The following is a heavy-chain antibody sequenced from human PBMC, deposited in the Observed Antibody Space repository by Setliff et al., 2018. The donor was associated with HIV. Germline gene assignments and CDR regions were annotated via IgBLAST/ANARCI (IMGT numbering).Heavy chain of an antibody. CDR3: VASSSWSRRLNY. D-gene: IGHD6-13*01. CDR1: GGPSSGY. Sequence: SETLSLTCAVYGGPSSGYWSWVRQSPGMGLEWIGEISHSGSTNYNLSLKSRAAISADTSKKQFSLKLTSVTAADTGIYYCVASSSWSRRLNYWGQGTQVTVSS. V-gene: IGHV4-34*01. J-gene: IGHJ4*02. CDR2: ISHSGST.